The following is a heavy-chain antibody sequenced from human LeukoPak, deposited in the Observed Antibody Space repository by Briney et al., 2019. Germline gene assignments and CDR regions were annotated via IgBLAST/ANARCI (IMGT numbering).Heavy chain of an antibody. J-gene: IGHJ4*02. CDR1: GGSISSYY. D-gene: IGHD6-19*01. CDR2: ISWNSGSI. CDR3: AKDIKAVAGPDY. Sequence: LSLTCTVSGGSISSYYWSWIRQPPGKGLEWVSGISWNSGSIGYADSVKGRFIISRDNAKNSLYLQMNSLRAEDTALYYCAKDIKAVAGPDYWGQGTLVTVSS. V-gene: IGHV3-9*01.